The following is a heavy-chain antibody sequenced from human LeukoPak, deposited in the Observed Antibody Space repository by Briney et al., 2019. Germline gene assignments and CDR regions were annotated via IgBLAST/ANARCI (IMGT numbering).Heavy chain of an antibody. Sequence: GASVTVSCKASGYTFTSYGMSWVRQAPGQGGEGMGWISAYNGNTNYAQKLQGRVTMTTDTSTSTAYMELSRLRSDDTAVYYCARDPLYHFWSGPSWYFDYWGQGTLVTVSS. J-gene: IGHJ4*02. V-gene: IGHV1-18*01. CDR1: GYTFTSYG. D-gene: IGHD3-3*01. CDR3: ARDPLYHFWSGPSWYFDY. CDR2: ISAYNGNT.